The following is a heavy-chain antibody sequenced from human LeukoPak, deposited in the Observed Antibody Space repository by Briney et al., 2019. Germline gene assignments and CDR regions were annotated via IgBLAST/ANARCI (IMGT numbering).Heavy chain of an antibody. J-gene: IGHJ4*02. V-gene: IGHV3-7*01. CDR2: IKQDGSEK. Sequence: GGSLRLSCAASGFTFSSYWMSWVRQAPGKGLERVAHIKQDGSEKYYVDSVKGRFTISRDNAKNSLYLQMNNLRAEDTAVYYCARDAEYYYGSGSYYKGGYWGQGTLVTVSS. D-gene: IGHD3-10*01. CDR3: ARDAEYYYGSGSYYKGGY. CDR1: GFTFSSYW.